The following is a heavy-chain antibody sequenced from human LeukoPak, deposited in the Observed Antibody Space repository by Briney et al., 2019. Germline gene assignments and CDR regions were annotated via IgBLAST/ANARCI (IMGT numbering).Heavy chain of an antibody. J-gene: IGHJ4*02. CDR1: GFTFSSYW. CDR2: IKYDGNEE. D-gene: IGHD1-1*01. CDR3: KSGRAAPGSFDY. Sequence: GGSLRLSCAASGFTFSSYWMSWMRQAPVKGLEWVANIKYDGNEEYYVDSVKGRFTISRDNAKNSLYLQLNSLRVEDTAVYYCKSGRAAPGSFDYWGQGTLVTVSP. V-gene: IGHV3-7*01.